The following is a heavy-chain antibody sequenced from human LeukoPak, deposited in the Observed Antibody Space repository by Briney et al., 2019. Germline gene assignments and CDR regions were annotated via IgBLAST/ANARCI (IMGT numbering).Heavy chain of an antibody. CDR3: AREEGRNPRTSSGY. V-gene: IGHV3-9*01. D-gene: IGHD6-6*01. J-gene: IGHJ4*02. CDR2: ISWNSGSI. Sequence: GGSLRLSCAASGFTFTDYTMHWVRQAPGKGLEWVSGISWNSGSIGYADSVKGRFTISRDNSEDTLYLQMDSLRAEDTAVYYCAREEGRNPRTSSGYWGQGTLVVVSS. CDR1: GFTFTDYT.